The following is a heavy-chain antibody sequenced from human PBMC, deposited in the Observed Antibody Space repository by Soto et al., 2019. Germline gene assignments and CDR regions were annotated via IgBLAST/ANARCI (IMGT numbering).Heavy chain of an antibody. D-gene: IGHD3-3*01. J-gene: IGHJ4*02. CDR2: LSSDDNT. Sequence: DVRLVESGGGLVQPGGSLRLSCTASGFSVGRLFMTWVRQAPGKGLEWVSVLSSDDNTYYADSVKGRFTISRDISMNTLFLEMNSLRAEDTAVYHCARDIFGGSYDFWHGGQGTLVTVSS. CDR3: ARDIFGGSYDFWH. CDR1: GFSVGRLF. V-gene: IGHV3-66*01.